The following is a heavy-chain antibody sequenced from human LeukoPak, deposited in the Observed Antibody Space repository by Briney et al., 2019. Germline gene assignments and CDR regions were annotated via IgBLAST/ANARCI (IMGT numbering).Heavy chain of an antibody. J-gene: IGHJ4*02. CDR3: ARDNMVRGVIVY. D-gene: IGHD3-10*01. CDR1: GYTFTTYG. Sequence: ASVKVSCKASGYTFTTYGISWVRQAPGQGLERMGWISAYNGNTNYAQKLQGRVTMTTDTYTSTAYMELRSLRSDDTAVYYCARDNMVRGVIVYRGQGTLVTVSS. V-gene: IGHV1-18*01. CDR2: ISAYNGNT.